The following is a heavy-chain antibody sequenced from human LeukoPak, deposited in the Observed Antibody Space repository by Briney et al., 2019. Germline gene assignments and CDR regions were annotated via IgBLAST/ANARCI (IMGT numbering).Heavy chain of an antibody. CDR3: ARDEAAAGTRAFDY. V-gene: IGHV3-21*01. J-gene: IGHJ4*02. D-gene: IGHD6-13*01. CDR1: GFTFSSYS. Sequence: PGGSLRLSCAASGFTFSSYSMNWVRQAPGKGLEWVSSISSSSSYIYYADSVKGRFTISRDNAKNSLYLQMNSLRAEDTAVYYCARDEAAAGTRAFDYWGQGTLVTVSS. CDR2: ISSSSSYI.